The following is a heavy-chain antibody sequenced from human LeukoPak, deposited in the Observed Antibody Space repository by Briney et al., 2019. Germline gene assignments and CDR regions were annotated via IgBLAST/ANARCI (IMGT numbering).Heavy chain of an antibody. CDR1: GFTFSSYA. Sequence: SRGSLRLSCAASGFTFSSYAMHWVRQAPGKGLEWVAVISYDGSNKYYADSVKGRFTISRDNSKNTLYLQMNSLRAEDTAVYYCARSTGFDPWGQGTLVTVSS. CDR3: ARSTGFDP. J-gene: IGHJ5*02. V-gene: IGHV3-30-3*01. CDR2: ISYDGSNK. D-gene: IGHD4-11*01.